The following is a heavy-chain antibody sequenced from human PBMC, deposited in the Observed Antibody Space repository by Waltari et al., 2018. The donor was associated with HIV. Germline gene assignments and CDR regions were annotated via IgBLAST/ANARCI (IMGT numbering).Heavy chain of an antibody. D-gene: IGHD2-2*01. CDR1: GGSISSYY. CDR3: ARSEYCSSTSCSRRGWFDP. J-gene: IGHJ5*02. Sequence: QVQLQESGPGLVKPSETLSLTCTVSGGSISSYYWSWIRQPPGKGLEWIGYIYYSGSTNYNPSLKSRVTISVDTSKNQCSLKLSSVTAADTAVYYCARSEYCSSTSCSRRGWFDPWGQGTLVTVSS. CDR2: IYYSGST. V-gene: IGHV4-59*01.